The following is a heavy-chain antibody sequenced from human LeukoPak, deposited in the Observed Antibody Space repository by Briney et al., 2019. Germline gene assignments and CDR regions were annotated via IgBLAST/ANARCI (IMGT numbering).Heavy chain of an antibody. CDR2: IIPIFGTA. CDR3: AAVSPGYPHYHYGMDV. Sequence: VASVKVSCKASGGTFSSYAISWVRQAPGQGLEWMGGIIPIFGTANYAQKFQGRVTITADESTSTAYVELSSLRSEDTAVYYCAAVSPGYPHYHYGMDVWGQGTTVTVSS. D-gene: IGHD5-18*01. V-gene: IGHV1-69*13. CDR1: GGTFSSYA. J-gene: IGHJ6*02.